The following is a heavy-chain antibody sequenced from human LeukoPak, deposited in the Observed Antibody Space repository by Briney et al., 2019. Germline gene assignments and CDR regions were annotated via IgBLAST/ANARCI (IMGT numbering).Heavy chain of an antibody. J-gene: IGHJ6*02. D-gene: IGHD1-26*01. CDR1: GFTFSSYA. V-gene: IGHV3-30*04. CDR2: ISYDGSNK. Sequence: GGSLRLSCAASGFTFSSYAMPWVRQAPGKGLGWVAVISYDGSNKYYADSVKGRFTISRDNSKNTLYLQMNSLRAEDTAVYYCARVPREPYYYYGMDVWGQGTTVTVSS. CDR3: ARVPREPYYYYGMDV.